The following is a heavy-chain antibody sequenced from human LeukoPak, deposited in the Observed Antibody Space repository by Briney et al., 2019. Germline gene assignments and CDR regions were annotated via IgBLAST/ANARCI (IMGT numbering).Heavy chain of an antibody. CDR3: ARAGGSGSRILDY. CDR2: ISSRGDST. J-gene: IGHJ4*02. D-gene: IGHD1-26*01. CDR1: GFIFSNYA. Sequence: GGSLRLSCAASGFIFSNYAMSWVRQVPGRGLEWVSTISSRGDSTYVADSVKGRFTISRDNSKNSLYLQMNTVRAKDTAVYYCARAGGSGSRILDYWGQGTLVTVSS. V-gene: IGHV3-23*01.